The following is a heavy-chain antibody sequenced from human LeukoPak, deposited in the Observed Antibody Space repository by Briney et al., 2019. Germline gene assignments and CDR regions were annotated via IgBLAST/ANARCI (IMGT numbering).Heavy chain of an antibody. J-gene: IGHJ5*02. CDR2: ISYDGSNQ. V-gene: IGHV3-30*04. D-gene: IGHD3-22*01. Sequence: GGSLRLSCAAFGFTFSRYTMHWVRQAPGEGLEWVAGISYDGSNQYYAASVKGRYTVSRDNSKNTLYLQMSSLRPEDTAVYYCSRAFYYDTSGDYYFDPWGQGTLVTVSS. CDR1: GFTFSRYT. CDR3: SRAFYYDTSGDYYFDP.